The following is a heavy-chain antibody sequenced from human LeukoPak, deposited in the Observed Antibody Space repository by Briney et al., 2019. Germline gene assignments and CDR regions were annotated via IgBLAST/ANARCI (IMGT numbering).Heavy chain of an antibody. Sequence: ASVKVSCKASGYTFTSYYMHWVRQAPGQGLEWMGIINPSGGSTSYAQRFQGRVTMTRDTSTSTVYMELSSLTSEDTAVYYCARVSHYFDSSGFYFILDYWGQGTLVTVSS. CDR3: ARVSHYFDSSGFYFILDY. D-gene: IGHD3-22*01. J-gene: IGHJ4*02. V-gene: IGHV1-46*01. CDR1: GYTFTSYY. CDR2: INPSGGST.